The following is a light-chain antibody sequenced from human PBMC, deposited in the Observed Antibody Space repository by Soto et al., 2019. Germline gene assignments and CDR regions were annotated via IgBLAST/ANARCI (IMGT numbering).Light chain of an antibody. CDR3: QKYDSVPFP. J-gene: IGKJ3*01. V-gene: IGKV1-27*01. Sequence: DFQMTQSPSSLSASVGDRVTITCLASQGLSTHLAWYQQKPGKLPQLLIYTASTLQSGVPSRFSGSGSGTDFTLTISSLQPEDVASYYCQKYDSVPFPFGPGTKVDIK. CDR1: QGLSTH. CDR2: TAS.